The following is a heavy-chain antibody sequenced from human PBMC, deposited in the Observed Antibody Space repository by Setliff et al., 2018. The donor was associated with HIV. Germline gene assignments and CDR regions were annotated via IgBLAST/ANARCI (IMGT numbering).Heavy chain of an antibody. J-gene: IGHJ5*02. Sequence: ASVKVSCKASGYTFTGYYMHWVRQAPGQGLEWMGWINPNSGGTTYAQTFWGRVTITTHESTSTAYIELSSLGSEDTAVYYCAGDFGGYCSSMSCPGLFDPWGQGTLVTFSS. V-gene: IGHV1-2*02. CDR2: INPNSGGT. D-gene: IGHD2-2*01. CDR1: GYTFTGYY. CDR3: AGDFGGYCSSMSCPGLFDP.